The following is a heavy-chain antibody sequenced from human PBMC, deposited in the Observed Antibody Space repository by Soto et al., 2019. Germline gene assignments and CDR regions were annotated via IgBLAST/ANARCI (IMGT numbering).Heavy chain of an antibody. Sequence: QVQLVESGGGVVQPGRSLRLSCAASGFTFSSYGMHWVRQAPGKGLEWVAVIWYAGSNKYYADSVKGRFTISRDNSKNTLYLQMNSLRAEDTAVYYCARDGENSIYGMDVWGQGTTVTVSS. CDR1: GFTFSSYG. CDR2: IWYAGSNK. D-gene: IGHD3-3*02. J-gene: IGHJ6*02. V-gene: IGHV3-33*01. CDR3: ARDGENSIYGMDV.